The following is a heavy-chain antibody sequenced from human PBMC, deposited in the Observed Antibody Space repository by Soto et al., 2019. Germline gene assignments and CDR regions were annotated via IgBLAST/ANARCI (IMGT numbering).Heavy chain of an antibody. V-gene: IGHV4-31*01. CDR2: IYYSGST. CDR3: ATHLSGPAGYDAFDI. CDR1: GGSISSGGYY. D-gene: IGHD2-15*01. Sequence: SETLSLTCTVSGGSISSGGYYWSWIRQHPGKGLEWIGYIYYSGSTYYSPSFQGQVTISADKSISTAYLQWSSLKASDTAMYYCATHLSGPAGYDAFDIWGQGTMVTVSS. J-gene: IGHJ3*02.